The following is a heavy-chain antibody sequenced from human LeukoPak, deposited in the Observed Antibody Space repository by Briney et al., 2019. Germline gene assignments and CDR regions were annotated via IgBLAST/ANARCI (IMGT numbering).Heavy chain of an antibody. Sequence: GGSLRLSCAASGFTVSSNYMSWVRQAPGKGLEWVSVIYSGGSTYYADSVKGRFTISRDNSKNTLYLQMNSLRAEDTAVYYCARDPADSTPIDYWGQGTLVTVSS. J-gene: IGHJ4*02. CDR2: IYSGGST. CDR1: GFTVSSNY. CDR3: ARDPADSTPIDY. D-gene: IGHD2-15*01. V-gene: IGHV3-53*01.